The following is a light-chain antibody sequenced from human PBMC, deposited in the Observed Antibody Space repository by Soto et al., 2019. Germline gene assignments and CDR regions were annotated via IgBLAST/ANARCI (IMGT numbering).Light chain of an antibody. CDR1: QSLLHSNGYTY. Sequence: DIVMTQSPLSLPVTPGEPASISCRSSQSLLHSNGYTYLDWYLQKPGQSPQLVIYLGSSRASGDPDRFSGSGAGTDFTLKISRVEAEDVGVYYCMQALQLPRTFGQGTEVEIK. J-gene: IGKJ1*01. V-gene: IGKV2-28*01. CDR3: MQALQLPRT. CDR2: LGS.